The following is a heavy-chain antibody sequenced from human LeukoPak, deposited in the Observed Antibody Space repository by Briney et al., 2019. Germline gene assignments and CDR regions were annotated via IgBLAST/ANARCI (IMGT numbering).Heavy chain of an antibody. CDR1: GFTFSSYS. CDR3: AREPQLGWFDP. D-gene: IGHD6-13*01. J-gene: IGHJ5*02. CDR2: ISSSSSYI. Sequence: GGSLRLSCAASGFTFSSYSMNWVRQAPGKGLEWVSSISSSSSYIYYADSVKGRFTISRDNAKNSLYLQMNSLRAEDTAVYYCAREPQLGWFDPWGQGTLVTVSS. V-gene: IGHV3-21*01.